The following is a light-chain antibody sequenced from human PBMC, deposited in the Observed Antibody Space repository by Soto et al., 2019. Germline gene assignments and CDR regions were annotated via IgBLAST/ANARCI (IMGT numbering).Light chain of an antibody. V-gene: IGKV1-17*01. CDR1: QGIRND. Sequence: DIQMTQSPSSLSASVGDRVTITCRASQGIRNDLGWYQQKPGKAPKRLIYAASSLQSGGPSRFSGGGSETEFTLTISSLQTEDVATSYCLQQNSYPRLTFDGGTKVEIK. CDR2: AAS. CDR3: LQQNSYPRLT. J-gene: IGKJ4*01.